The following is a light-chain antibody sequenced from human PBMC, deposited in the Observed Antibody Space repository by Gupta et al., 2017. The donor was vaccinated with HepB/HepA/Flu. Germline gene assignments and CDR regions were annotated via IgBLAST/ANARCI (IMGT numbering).Light chain of an antibody. CDR1: QSISSW. CDR3: QQYNSYLYT. V-gene: IGKV1-5*03. Sequence: DLQMTHSPFTLPASVGDRVTITCRASQSISSWLAWYQQKPGKAPKLLIYQASSLESGVPSRFSGSGSGTEFTLTISSLQPDDFATYYCQQYNSYLYTFGQGTKLEIK. CDR2: QAS. J-gene: IGKJ2*01.